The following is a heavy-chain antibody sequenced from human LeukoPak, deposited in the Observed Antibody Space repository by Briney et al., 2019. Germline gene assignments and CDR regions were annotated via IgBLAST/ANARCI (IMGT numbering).Heavy chain of an antibody. D-gene: IGHD3-10*01. V-gene: IGHV4-34*01. CDR3: ARGVLYYYGSGSYVPWFDP. CDR2: INHSGST. J-gene: IGHJ5*02. CDR1: GGSFSSYY. Sequence: SETLSLTCTVSGGSFSSYYWSWIRQPPGKGLEWIGEINHSGSTNYNPSLKSRVTISVDTSKNQFSLKLSSVTAADTAVYYCARGVLYYYGSGSYVPWFDPWGQGTLVTVSS.